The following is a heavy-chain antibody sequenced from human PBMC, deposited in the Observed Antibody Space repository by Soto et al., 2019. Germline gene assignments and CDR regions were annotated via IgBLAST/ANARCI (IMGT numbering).Heavy chain of an antibody. J-gene: IGHJ4*02. V-gene: IGHV4-59*08. CDR2: IYYSGST. Sequence: PSETLSLTCTVSGGSISSYYWSWIRQPPGKGLEWIGYIYYSGSTNYNPSLKSRVTISVDTSKNQFSLKLSSVTAADTAVYYCARRGGYGSGSYPIDYWGQGTLVTVSS. CDR1: GGSISSYY. D-gene: IGHD3-10*01. CDR3: ARRGGYGSGSYPIDY.